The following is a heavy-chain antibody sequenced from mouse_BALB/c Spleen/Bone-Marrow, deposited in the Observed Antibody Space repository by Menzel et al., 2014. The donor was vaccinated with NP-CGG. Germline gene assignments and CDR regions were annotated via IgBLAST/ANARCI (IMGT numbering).Heavy chain of an antibody. Sequence: EVQRVESGPSLVKPSQPLSLTCSVTGDSITSGYWNWIRKFPGNKLEYMGYISYSGNTYYNPSLKSRISITRDTSKNXYYLQLNSVTTEDTATYYCATYDGYCSDYWGQGTALTVSS. V-gene: IGHV3-8*02. CDR3: ATYDGYCSDY. D-gene: IGHD2-3*01. J-gene: IGHJ2*01. CDR2: ISYSGNT. CDR1: GDSITSGY.